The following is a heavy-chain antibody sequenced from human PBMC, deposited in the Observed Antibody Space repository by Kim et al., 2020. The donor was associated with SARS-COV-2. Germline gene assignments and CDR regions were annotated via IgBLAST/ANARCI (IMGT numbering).Heavy chain of an antibody. D-gene: IGHD3-10*01. Sequence: GGSLRLSCAASGFTVSSNYMSWVRQAPGKGLEGVSVIYSGGSTYYADYVKGRFTISRHNSKNTLYLQMNSLRAEDTALYYCARDQDVGSGSYYYYYGMEVWGQGTTVTVSS. V-gene: IGHV3-53*04. J-gene: IGHJ6*02. CDR2: IYSGGST. CDR1: GFTVSSNY. CDR3: ARDQDVGSGSYYYYYGMEV.